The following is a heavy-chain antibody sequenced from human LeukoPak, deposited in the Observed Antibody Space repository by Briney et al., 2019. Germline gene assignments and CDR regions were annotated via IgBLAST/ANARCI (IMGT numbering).Heavy chain of an antibody. J-gene: IGHJ5*02. V-gene: IGHV3-30-3*01. CDR1: GFTFSSYA. Sequence: PGGSLRLSCAASGFTFSSYAMHWVRQAPGKGLEWVAVISYDGSNKYYADSVKGRFTISRDNSKNTPYLQMNSLRAEDTAVYYCARAQFDPWGQGTLVTVSS. CDR2: ISYDGSNK. CDR3: ARAQFDP.